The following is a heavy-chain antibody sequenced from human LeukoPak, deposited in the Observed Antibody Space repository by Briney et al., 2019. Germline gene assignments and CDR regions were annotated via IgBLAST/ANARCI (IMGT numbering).Heavy chain of an antibody. V-gene: IGHV4-61*08. CDR2: IYYSGST. Sequence: PSETLSLTCTVSGGSISSGGYYWSWIRQHPGKGLEWIGYIYYSGSTYYNPSLKSRVTISVDTSKNQFSLKLSSVTAADTAVYYCARVDASSGCFDYWGQGTLVTVSS. D-gene: IGHD6-19*01. CDR3: ARVDASSGCFDY. J-gene: IGHJ4*02. CDR1: GGSISSGGYY.